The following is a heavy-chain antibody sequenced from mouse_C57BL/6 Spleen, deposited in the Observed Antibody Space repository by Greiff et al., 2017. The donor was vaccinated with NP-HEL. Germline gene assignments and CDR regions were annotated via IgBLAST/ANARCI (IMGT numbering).Heavy chain of an antibody. V-gene: IGHV1-59*01. Sequence: QVQLQQPGAELVRPGTSVKLSCKASGYTFTSYWMHWVKQRPGQGLEWIGVIDPSDSYTNYNQKFKGKATLTVDTSSSTAYMQLSSLTSEDSAVYYCAPYYGSRGGYWGQGTTLTVSS. J-gene: IGHJ2*01. CDR2: IDPSDSYT. CDR1: GYTFTSYW. D-gene: IGHD1-1*01. CDR3: APYYGSRGGY.